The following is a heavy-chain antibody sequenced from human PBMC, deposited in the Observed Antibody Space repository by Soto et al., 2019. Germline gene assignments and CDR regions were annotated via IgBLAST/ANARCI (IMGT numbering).Heavy chain of an antibody. V-gene: IGHV4-4*02. CDR1: GGSISSINW. J-gene: IGHJ6*02. D-gene: IGHD6-6*01. CDR2: IYQTGST. Sequence: SETLSLTCAVSGGSISSINWWTWVRQPPGKGLDWIGEIYQTGSTNYNPSLESRVTISIDKSKNQFSLKLRSVTAADTAVYYCARVSSSSALGMDVWGQGTTVTVSS. CDR3: ARVSSSSALGMDV.